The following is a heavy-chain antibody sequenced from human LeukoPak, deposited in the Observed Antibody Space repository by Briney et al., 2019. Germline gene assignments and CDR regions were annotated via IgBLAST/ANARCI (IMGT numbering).Heavy chain of an antibody. CDR2: IKTDGSST. CDR1: GFTFSSYW. V-gene: IGHV3-74*01. CDR3: ARDPFGESTF. J-gene: IGHJ4*02. D-gene: IGHD3-10*01. Sequence: QSGGSLRLSCAASGFTFSSYWMHWVRQAPGEGLVWVSRIKTDGSSTSYADSVQGRFTVSRDNGVNTLYLQMNSLRAEDTAVYYCARDPFGESTFWGRGILVTVFS.